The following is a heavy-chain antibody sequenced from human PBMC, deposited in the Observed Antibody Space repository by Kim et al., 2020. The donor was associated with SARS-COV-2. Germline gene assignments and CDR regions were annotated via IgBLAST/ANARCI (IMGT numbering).Heavy chain of an antibody. CDR2: ISGGDTT. Sequence: GGSLRLSCAASGFSFSNYAMSWFRQAPGTGLEWVSSISGGDTTYYAESAKGRFSISRDNTQNTLYLQMNSLRAEDTAVYYCARVVSVPMAGEDAFALWGRGRMVTVSS. CDR1: GFSFSNYA. J-gene: IGHJ3*01. CDR3: ARVVSVPMAGEDAFAL. D-gene: IGHD2-8*01. V-gene: IGHV3-23*01.